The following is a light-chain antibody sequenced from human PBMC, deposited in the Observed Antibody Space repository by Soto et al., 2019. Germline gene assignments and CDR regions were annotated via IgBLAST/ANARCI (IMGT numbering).Light chain of an antibody. J-gene: IGKJ1*01. CDR1: QSILYSPNNKNY. CDR3: QQDYDVPLI. V-gene: IGKV4-1*01. CDR2: WAS. Sequence: DIVMTQSPDSLAVSLGERATINCKSSQSILYSPNNKNYLAWYQQKPGQPPKLLIYWASTRESGVPDRFSGSGYGSDFPLTISRLQAEEVAVYYSQQDYDVPLIFGPGTKVAIK.